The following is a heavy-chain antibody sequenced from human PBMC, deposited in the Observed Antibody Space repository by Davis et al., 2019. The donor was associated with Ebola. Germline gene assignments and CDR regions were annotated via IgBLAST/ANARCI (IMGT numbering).Heavy chain of an antibody. V-gene: IGHV4-39*01. CDR3: ARLTIASAPDIVEY. D-gene: IGHD6-13*01. CDR1: GASISNNFYN. Sequence: SETLSLTCTVSGASISNNFYNWGWIRQTPGKGLEWIGSVYYSGNTYYNPSLKSRVTMSVDTSKNQFSLRLSSVTDADTAVYYCARLTIASAPDIVEYWGQGSLVTVSS. CDR2: VYYSGNT. J-gene: IGHJ4*02.